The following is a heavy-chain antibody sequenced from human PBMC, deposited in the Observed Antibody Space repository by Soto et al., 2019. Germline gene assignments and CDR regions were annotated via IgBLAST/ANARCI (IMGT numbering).Heavy chain of an antibody. D-gene: IGHD3-9*01. CDR2: IYASGRT. Sequence: SETLSLTCTVSGVSITPYFWSWIRQPAGEAPEWLGHIYASGRTTYNPSLKSRVTMFVSQTQVSLRLTSVTAADTAVYYCARHFDVDPSLDHYYFDLWGRGALVTV. CDR3: ARHFDVDPSLDHYYFDL. J-gene: IGHJ2*01. CDR1: GVSITPYF. V-gene: IGHV4-4*07.